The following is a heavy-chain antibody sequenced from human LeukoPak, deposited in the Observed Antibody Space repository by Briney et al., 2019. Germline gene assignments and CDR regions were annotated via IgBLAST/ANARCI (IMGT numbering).Heavy chain of an antibody. J-gene: IGHJ4*02. V-gene: IGHV1-69*06. CDR3: ARDVPWSYDSSGYYYDY. Sequence: GASVKVSCKASGGTFSSYAISWVRQAPGQGLEWMGGIIPIFGTANYAQKFQGRVTITADKSTSTAYMELSSLRSEDTAVYYCARDVPWSYDSSGYYYDYWGQGTLVTVSS. D-gene: IGHD3-22*01. CDR1: GGTFSSYA. CDR2: IIPIFGTA.